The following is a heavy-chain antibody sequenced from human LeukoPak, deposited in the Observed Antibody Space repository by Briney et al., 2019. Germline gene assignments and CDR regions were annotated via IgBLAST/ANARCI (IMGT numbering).Heavy chain of an antibody. CDR1: GFTFSSYS. J-gene: IGHJ5*02. CDR3: AADSSGLETWFDH. CDR2: ISSRSSYI. D-gene: IGHD6-19*01. Sequence: PGGSLRLSCAASGFTFSSYSMNWVRQAPGKGLEWVSFISSRSSYIHYADSVKGRSTISRDNAKNSLYLQMNSLRAEDTAVYYCAADSSGLETWFDHWGQGTLVTVSS. V-gene: IGHV3-21*01.